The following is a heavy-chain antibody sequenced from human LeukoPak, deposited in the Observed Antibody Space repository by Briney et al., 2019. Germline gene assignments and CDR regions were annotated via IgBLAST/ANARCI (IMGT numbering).Heavy chain of an antibody. CDR1: GFTFSSYA. D-gene: IGHD6-19*01. Sequence: GGSLRLSCAASGFTFSSYAMSWVRQASGKGLEWVGRIRSKANSYATAYAASVKGRFTISRDDSKNTLYLQMNSLRAEDTAVYYCAKGALGQWLVRTSQTYYFDYWGQGTLVTVSS. CDR3: AKGALGQWLVRTSQTYYFDY. J-gene: IGHJ4*02. CDR2: IRSKANSYAT. V-gene: IGHV3-73*01.